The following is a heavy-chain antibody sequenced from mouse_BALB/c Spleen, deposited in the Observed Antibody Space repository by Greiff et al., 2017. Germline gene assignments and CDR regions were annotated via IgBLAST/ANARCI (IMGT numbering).Heavy chain of an antibody. CDR3: ARKRGSTMITDAMDY. D-gene: IGHD2-4*01. CDR1: GFSLTSYG. J-gene: IGHJ4*01. V-gene: IGHV2-2*02. Sequence: VQLKESGPGLVQPSQSLSITCTVSGFSLTSYGVHWVRQSPGKGLEWLGVIWSGGSTDYNAAFISRLSISKDNSKSQVFFKMNSLQANDTAIYYCARKRGSTMITDAMDYWGQGTSVTVSS. CDR2: IWSGGST.